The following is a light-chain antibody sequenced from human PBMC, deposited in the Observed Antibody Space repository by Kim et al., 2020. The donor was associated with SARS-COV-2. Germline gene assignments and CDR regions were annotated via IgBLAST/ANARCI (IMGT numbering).Light chain of an antibody. CDR1: QSVGTY. J-gene: IGKJ1*01. CDR2: DAS. CDR3: QQRTNWPT. Sequence: SLSPEERATLSCRASQSVGTYLAWYQQKQGQAPRLLIYDASNRATGIPARFSGSGSGTDFTLTISSLEPEDFAVYYCQQRTNWPTFGQGTKVDIK. V-gene: IGKV3-11*01.